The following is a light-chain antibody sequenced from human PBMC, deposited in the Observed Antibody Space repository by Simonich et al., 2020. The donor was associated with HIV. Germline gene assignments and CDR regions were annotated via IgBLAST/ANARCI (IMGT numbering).Light chain of an antibody. J-gene: IGKJ4*01. Sequence: DMVMTQSPLSLPVTTGEPASISCRSSQSLLHSNGYNYLDWYLQKPGQSPQLLIYLGSNRASGVPDRFSGSGSGTDFTLKISRVEAEDVGVYYCMQALQTPRTFGGGTKVEIK. CDR2: LGS. CDR1: QSLLHSNGYNY. CDR3: MQALQTPRT. V-gene: IGKV2-28*01.